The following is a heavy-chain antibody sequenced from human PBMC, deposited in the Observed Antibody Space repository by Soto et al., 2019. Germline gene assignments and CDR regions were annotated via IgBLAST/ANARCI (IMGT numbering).Heavy chain of an antibody. V-gene: IGHV4-61*01. Sequence: PSETLSLTCTVSGGSVSSGSYYWSWIRQPPGKGLEWIGYIYYSGSTNYNPSLKSRVTISVDTSKNQFSLKLSSVTAADTAVYYCARLKGYSYGPFYYYYGMDVWGQGTTVTVSS. CDR2: IYYSGST. J-gene: IGHJ6*02. CDR3: ARLKGYSYGPFYYYYGMDV. D-gene: IGHD5-18*01. CDR1: GGSVSSGSYY.